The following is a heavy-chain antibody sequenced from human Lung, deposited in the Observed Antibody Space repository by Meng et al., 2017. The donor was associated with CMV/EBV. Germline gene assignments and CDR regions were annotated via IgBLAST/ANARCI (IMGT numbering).Heavy chain of an antibody. CDR3: AKDPEGY. V-gene: IGHV3-23*01. J-gene: IGHJ4*02. Sequence: EAEVLESGGGLAQSGGSLRVSCGVSGFNFLNYALTWVRQAPGKGLEWVSTISASGGSRYYADSVQGRFSVSRDNYKNTLYLQMNSLRAEDTAVYYCAKDPEGYWGQGTLVTVSS. CDR2: ISASGGSR. CDR1: GFNFLNYA.